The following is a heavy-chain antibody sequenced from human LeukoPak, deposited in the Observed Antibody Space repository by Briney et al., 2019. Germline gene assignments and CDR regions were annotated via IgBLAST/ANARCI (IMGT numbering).Heavy chain of an antibody. D-gene: IGHD3-22*01. CDR2: IYHSGST. J-gene: IGHJ4*02. CDR3: ARERDFYDSSGSPSY. Sequence: PSETLSLTCAVSGGSISSSNWWSWVRQPPGKGLEWIGEIYHSGSTNYNPSLKSRVTISVDTSKNQFSLKVRSVTAADTAVYYCARERDFYDSSGSPSYWGQGTLVIVSS. V-gene: IGHV4-4*02. CDR1: GGSISSSNW.